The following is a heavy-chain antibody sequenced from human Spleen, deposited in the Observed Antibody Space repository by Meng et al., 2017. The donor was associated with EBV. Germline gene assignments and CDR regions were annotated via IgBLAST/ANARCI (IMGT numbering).Heavy chain of an antibody. Sequence: QVQLVQPVADVKKPAASVKVSCKASGYTFTSYDINWVRQATGQGPEWMGWMNPNSGNTGYAQNFQGRVTITRDTSATTVYMELSSLRSEDTAVYYCQLTAGKSYIFQGDYWGQGTLVTVSS. CDR3: QLTAGKSYIFQGDY. V-gene: IGHV1-8*01. D-gene: IGHD6-13*01. CDR2: MNPNSGNT. J-gene: IGHJ4*02. CDR1: GYTFTSYD.